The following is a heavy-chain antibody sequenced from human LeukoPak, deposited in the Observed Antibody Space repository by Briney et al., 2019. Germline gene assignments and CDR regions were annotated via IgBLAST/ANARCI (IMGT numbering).Heavy chain of an antibody. Sequence: SETLSLTCTVSGGSISSYYWSWIRQPPGKGLEWLGYIYYSGSTNYNPSLKSRVAISVDTSKNQFSLKLSSVTAADTAVYYCATLTTVVTAYYFDYWGQGTLVTVSS. V-gene: IGHV4-59*08. CDR2: IYYSGST. CDR1: GGSISSYY. J-gene: IGHJ4*02. D-gene: IGHD4-23*01. CDR3: ATLTTVVTAYYFDY.